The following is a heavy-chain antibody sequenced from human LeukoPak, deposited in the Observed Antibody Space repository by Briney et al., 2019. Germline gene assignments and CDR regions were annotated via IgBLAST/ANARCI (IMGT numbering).Heavy chain of an antibody. D-gene: IGHD6-13*01. Sequence: PSETLSLTCTVSGGSISSGSYYWSWTRQPAGKGLEWIGLIYTSGSTNYNPSLKSRVTISVDTSKNQFSLKLSSVTAADTAVYYCARELRYSSSWYYFDYWGQGTLVTVSS. J-gene: IGHJ4*02. CDR3: ARELRYSSSWYYFDY. CDR2: IYTSGST. CDR1: GGSISSGSYY. V-gene: IGHV4-61*02.